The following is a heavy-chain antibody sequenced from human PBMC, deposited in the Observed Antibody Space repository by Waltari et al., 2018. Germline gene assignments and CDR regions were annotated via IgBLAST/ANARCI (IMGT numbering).Heavy chain of an antibody. CDR1: GYTFTGYY. V-gene: IGHV1-2*06. J-gene: IGHJ4*02. D-gene: IGHD3-9*01. CDR3: ATKGDFDWFPWGFDY. CDR2: INRNSGGT. Sequence: QVQLVQSGAEVKKPGASVKVSCKASGYTFTGYYMHWVRQAPGQGLEWMGRINRNSGGTNDAQKLQGRVTMTRDTSISTAYMELSRLRSDDTAVYYCATKGDFDWFPWGFDYWGQGTLVTVSS.